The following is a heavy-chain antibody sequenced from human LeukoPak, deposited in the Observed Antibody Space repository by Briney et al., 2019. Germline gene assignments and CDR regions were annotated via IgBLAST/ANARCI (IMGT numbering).Heavy chain of an antibody. Sequence: ASVKVSCKASGGTFSSYAMSWVRQAPGKGLEWVSAISGSGGSTYYADSVKGRFTISRDNSKNTLYLQMNSLRAEDTAVYYCAKGITIFGVVIIGGYFDYWGQGTLVTVSS. CDR2: ISGSGGST. V-gene: IGHV3-23*01. CDR1: GGTFSSYA. CDR3: AKGITIFGVVIIGGYFDY. D-gene: IGHD3-3*01. J-gene: IGHJ4*02.